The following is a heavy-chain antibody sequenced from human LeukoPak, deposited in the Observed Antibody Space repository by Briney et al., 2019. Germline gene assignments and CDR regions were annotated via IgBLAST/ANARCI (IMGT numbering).Heavy chain of an antibody. V-gene: IGHV3-33*01. CDR3: ARDAQRGFDYSNSLQY. J-gene: IGHJ4*02. CDR2: IWSDGTNR. D-gene: IGHD4-11*01. CDR1: GFTFSHYG. Sequence: PGRSLRLSCAASGFTFSHYGMHWVRQAPGKGLEWVAVIWSDGTNRYYADSVKGRFTISRGDSGNTAYLQMNSLRPEDTGVYFCARDAQRGFDYSNSLQYWGQGTPVTVST.